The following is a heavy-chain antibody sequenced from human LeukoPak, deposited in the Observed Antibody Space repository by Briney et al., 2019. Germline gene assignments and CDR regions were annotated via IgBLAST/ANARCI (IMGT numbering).Heavy chain of an antibody. D-gene: IGHD5-18*01. CDR2: IYYSGST. J-gene: IGHJ6*03. V-gene: IGHV4-59*01. CDR3: ARAQNRYSYGYYYYYMDV. CDR1: GGSISSYY. Sequence: SETLSLTCTVSGGSISSYYWSWIRQPPGKGLEWIGYIYYSGSTNYNPSLKSRVTISVDTSKNQFSLKLSSVTAADTAVYYCARAQNRYSYGYYYYYMDVWGKGTTVIISS.